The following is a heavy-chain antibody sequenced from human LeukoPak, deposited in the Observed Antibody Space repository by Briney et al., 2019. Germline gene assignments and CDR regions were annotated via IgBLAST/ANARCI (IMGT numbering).Heavy chain of an antibody. V-gene: IGHV3-9*01. CDR1: GVTFTDHA. J-gene: IGHJ4*02. CDR2: ISWNSGDI. CDR3: ARDRDEYWGLSDFDS. D-gene: IGHD7-27*01. Sequence: GRSLRLSCTVSGVTFTDHAMHWVRQAPGQGLEWVAAISWNSGDIGYADAVKGRFTISRDNAKNSLFLQMNSLEVDDTAFYYCARDRDEYWGLSDFDSCGRGTLVTVSS.